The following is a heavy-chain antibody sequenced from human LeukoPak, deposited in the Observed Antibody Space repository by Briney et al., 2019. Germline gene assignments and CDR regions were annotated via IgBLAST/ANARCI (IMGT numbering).Heavy chain of an antibody. D-gene: IGHD1-26*01. Sequence: GASVKVSCKASGDTFSNYAITWVRQAPGQGLEWLGGIIPIIHTPNYAQKFQDRVTITADESTTTAYMELTGLRSEDTAIYYCARDVVGAFGTKALDDWGQGTLVTVSA. J-gene: IGHJ4*02. CDR1: GDTFSNYA. CDR2: IIPIIHTP. CDR3: ARDVVGAFGTKALDD. V-gene: IGHV1-69*13.